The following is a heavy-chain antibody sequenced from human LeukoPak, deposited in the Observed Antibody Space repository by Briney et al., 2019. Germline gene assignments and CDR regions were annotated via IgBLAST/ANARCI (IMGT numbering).Heavy chain of an antibody. V-gene: IGHV4-59*01. CDR3: AREVVGATSWFDP. CDR2: IYYSGST. CDR1: GGSISSYY. J-gene: IGHJ5*02. Sequence: PSETLSLTCTVSGGSISSYYWSWIRQPPGKGLEWIGYIYYSGSTNYNPSLKSRVTISVDTSKNQFSLKLSSVTAADTAVYYCAREVVGATSWFDPWGQGTLVTVPS. D-gene: IGHD1-26*01.